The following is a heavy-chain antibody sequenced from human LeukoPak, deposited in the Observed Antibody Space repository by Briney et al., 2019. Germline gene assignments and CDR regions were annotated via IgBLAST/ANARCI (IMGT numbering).Heavy chain of an antibody. J-gene: IGHJ4*02. CDR2: ISGSGGST. V-gene: IGHV3-23*01. CDR1: GFTFNNYA. CDR3: AKGASGSYHTPYDY. Sequence: GGSLRLSCAASGFTFNNYAMSWVRQAPGKGLEWVSDISGSGGSTYYADSVKGRFTISRDNSKNTLYLQMNSLRAEDTAVYYCAKGASGSYHTPYDYWGQGTLVTVSS. D-gene: IGHD1-26*01.